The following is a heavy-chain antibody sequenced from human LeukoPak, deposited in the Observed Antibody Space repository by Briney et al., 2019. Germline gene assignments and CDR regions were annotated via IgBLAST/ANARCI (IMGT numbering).Heavy chain of an antibody. CDR1: GFTFSNYE. CDR2: ISHSGGAM. Sequence: GGSLRLSCVASGFTFSNYEMNWVRQAPGKGLEWISYISHSGGAMHSADSVKGRFTISRDNAKNSMYLQMSSLRVEDSAVYYCARGACSSTSCLDMDVWGKGTTVTVSS. J-gene: IGHJ6*03. CDR3: ARGACSSTSCLDMDV. D-gene: IGHD2-2*01. V-gene: IGHV3-48*03.